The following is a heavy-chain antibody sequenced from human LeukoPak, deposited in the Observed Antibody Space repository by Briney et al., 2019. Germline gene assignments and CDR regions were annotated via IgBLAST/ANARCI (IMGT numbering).Heavy chain of an antibody. D-gene: IGHD6-6*01. CDR1: GFTFSSYA. V-gene: IGHV3-23*01. J-gene: IGHJ6*02. CDR3: AKDSYSSSSGYYYYGMDV. CDR2: ISGSGGST. Sequence: GGSLRLSCAASGFTFSSYAMNWVRQAPGKGLEWVSAISGSGGSTYYADSVKGRFTISRDNSKNTLYLQMNSLRAEDTAVYYCAKDSYSSSSGYYYYGMDVWGQGTTVTVSS.